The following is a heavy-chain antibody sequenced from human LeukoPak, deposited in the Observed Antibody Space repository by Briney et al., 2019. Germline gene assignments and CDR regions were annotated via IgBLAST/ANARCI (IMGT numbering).Heavy chain of an antibody. D-gene: IGHD1-1*01. J-gene: IGHJ4*03. CDR1: GGSFSTYY. V-gene: IGHV4-34*01. CDR2: INHRGGT. CDR3: ARGPPISETGYFDY. Sequence: SETLSLTCAVYGGSFSTYYWSWIRQSPGKGLEWIAEINHRGGTNYNPSVKSRVTISVDTSKNQFSLKVRSLTAADTAVYYCARGPPISETGYFDYWGQGTLVTVSS.